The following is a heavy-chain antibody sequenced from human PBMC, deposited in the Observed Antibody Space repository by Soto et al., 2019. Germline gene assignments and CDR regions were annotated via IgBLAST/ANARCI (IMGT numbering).Heavy chain of an antibody. J-gene: IGHJ5*01. CDR1: GFSLSTSGVG. CDR2: IYWDNDK. V-gene: IGHV2-5*02. D-gene: IGHD6-6*01. Sequence: SGPTLVKPTQTLTLTCTFSGFSLSTSGVGVGWIRQPPGKALEWLALIYWDNDKRYSPSLKSKLTITKDTSKNQVVLTLTNMDLGAPATYYCARTNLPIAARLYNWFDPWGQGTLVTVSS. CDR3: ARTNLPIAARLYNWFDP.